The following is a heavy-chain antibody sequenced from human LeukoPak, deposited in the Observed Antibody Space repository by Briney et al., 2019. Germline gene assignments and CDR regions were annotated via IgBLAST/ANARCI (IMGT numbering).Heavy chain of an antibody. V-gene: IGHV3-48*02. CDR2: ISGGSFST. CDR1: GFTFSSFD. Sequence: GGSLRLSCAASGFTFSSFDMNWVRQAPGKGLEWVSYISGGSFSTYYADSVKGRFTISRDNAKHSLYLQMNGLRDEDTAVYYCARDLISVPYTFDYWGQGALVTVSS. D-gene: IGHD4-11*01. J-gene: IGHJ4*02. CDR3: ARDLISVPYTFDY.